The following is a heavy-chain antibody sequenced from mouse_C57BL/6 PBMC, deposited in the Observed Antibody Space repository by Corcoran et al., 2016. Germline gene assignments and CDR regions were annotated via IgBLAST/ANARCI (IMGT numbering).Heavy chain of an antibody. Sequence: EVQLQQSGPELVKPGTSVKISCKASGYTFTDYYMNWVRQSHGKSLEWIGDINPNNGGTNYNQNFKGKATLTVDKSSSTAYMELRSLTSEDSAVYSCARSLYGSNDYWGQGTTLTVSS. J-gene: IGHJ2*01. V-gene: IGHV1-26*01. CDR1: GYTFTDYY. CDR2: INPNNGGT. D-gene: IGHD1-1*01. CDR3: ARSLYGSNDY.